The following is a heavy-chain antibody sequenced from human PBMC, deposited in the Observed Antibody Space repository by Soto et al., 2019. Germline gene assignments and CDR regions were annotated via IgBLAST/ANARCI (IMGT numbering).Heavy chain of an antibody. D-gene: IGHD2-2*01. CDR1: EFTFSSYA. CDR2: ISGSGGST. CDR3: AKDKTSSPKYYFDY. V-gene: IGHV3-23*01. Sequence: LRLSCAASEFTFSSYAMSWVRQAPGKGLEWVSGISGSGGSTYYADSVKGRFTISRDNSKNTLYLQMNSLRAEDTAVYYCAKDKTSSPKYYFDYWGQGTLVTVSS. J-gene: IGHJ4*02.